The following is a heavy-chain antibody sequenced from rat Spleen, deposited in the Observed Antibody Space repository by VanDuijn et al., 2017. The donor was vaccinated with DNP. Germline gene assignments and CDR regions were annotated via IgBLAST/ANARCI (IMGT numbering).Heavy chain of an antibody. V-gene: IGHV5-31*01. CDR3: AGRPPPTRGPFDY. D-gene: IGHD1-4*01. Sequence: EVQLVESGGGLVQPGRSLKLSCVASGFTFTDYAMAWVRQAPGKGLEWVASITNTGGNIYYPDSVKGRFTISRDNAQNTLYLQMNSLRFDDTATYYCAGRPPPTRGPFDYWGQGIMVTVSS. CDR2: ITNTGGNI. J-gene: IGHJ2*01. CDR1: GFTFTDYA.